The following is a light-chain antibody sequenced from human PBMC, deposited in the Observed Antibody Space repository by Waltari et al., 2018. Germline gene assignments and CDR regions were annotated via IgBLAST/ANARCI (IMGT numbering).Light chain of an antibody. V-gene: IGKV3-20*01. CDR3: QQYDGTPLT. CDR1: QTVSSIS. CDR2: GTS. J-gene: IGKJ4*01. Sequence: EIVLTQSSGPLALSPGERATLSCRATQTVSSISLTWYQQTPGQPPRLLIYGTSNMATGIPARFSGRVSGTDFTLTISRLEPEDLAVYHCQQYDGTPLTFGRGTKVEI.